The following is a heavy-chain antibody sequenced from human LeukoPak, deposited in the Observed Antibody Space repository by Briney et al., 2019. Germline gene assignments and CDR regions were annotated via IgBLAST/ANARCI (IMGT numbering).Heavy chain of an antibody. CDR1: GYSFTSYW. CDR2: IYPGDSAT. CDR3: ARHPRYCSGGSCYSGWFDP. V-gene: IGHV5-51*01. Sequence: GESLKISCKGSGYSFTSYWIGWVRQMPGKGLEWMGIIYPGDSATRYSPSFQGQVTISADKSISTAYLQWSSLKASDTAMYYCARHPRYCSGGSCYSGWFDPWGQGTLVTVSS. D-gene: IGHD2-15*01. J-gene: IGHJ5*02.